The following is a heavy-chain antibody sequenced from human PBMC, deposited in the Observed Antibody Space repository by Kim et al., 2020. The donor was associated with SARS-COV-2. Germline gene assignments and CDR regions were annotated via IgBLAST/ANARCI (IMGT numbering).Heavy chain of an antibody. CDR3: TRALNYYDSSGRVY. J-gene: IGHJ4*02. CDR1: GFTFGDYA. Sequence: GGSLRLSCTASGFTFGDYAMSWVRQAPGKGLEWVGFIRSKAYGGTTEYAASVKGRFTISRDDSKSIAYLQMNSLKTEDTAVYYCTRALNYYDSSGRVYWGQGTLVTVSS. CDR2: IRSKAYGGTT. D-gene: IGHD3-22*01. V-gene: IGHV3-49*04.